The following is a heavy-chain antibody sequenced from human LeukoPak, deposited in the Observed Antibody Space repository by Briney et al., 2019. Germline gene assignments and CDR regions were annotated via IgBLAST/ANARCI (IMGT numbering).Heavy chain of an antibody. D-gene: IGHD6-19*01. CDR2: IRYDGSNK. Sequence: GGSLRLSCAASRFTLSGFSFSSYGMHWVRQAPGKGLEWVAFIRYDGSNKYYADSVKGRFTISRDNSKNTVYLQMNSLRAEDTAVYYRAKDMGSGWYRANFDYWGQGTLVTVSS. CDR3: AKDMGSGWYRANFDY. CDR1: RFTLSGFSFSSYG. J-gene: IGHJ4*02. V-gene: IGHV3-30*02.